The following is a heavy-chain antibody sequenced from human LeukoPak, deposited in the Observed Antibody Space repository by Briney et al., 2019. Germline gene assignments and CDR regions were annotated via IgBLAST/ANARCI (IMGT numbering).Heavy chain of an antibody. Sequence: GGSLRLSCAASGFTFSSYWMSWVRQAPGKGLEWVGRIKSKTDGGTTDYAAPVKGRFTISRDDSKNTLYLQMNSLKTEDTAVYYCTTGPMITFGGVIVITPWGQGTLVTVSS. D-gene: IGHD3-16*02. CDR1: GFTFSSYW. J-gene: IGHJ5*02. V-gene: IGHV3-15*01. CDR2: IKSKTDGGTT. CDR3: TTGPMITFGGVIVITP.